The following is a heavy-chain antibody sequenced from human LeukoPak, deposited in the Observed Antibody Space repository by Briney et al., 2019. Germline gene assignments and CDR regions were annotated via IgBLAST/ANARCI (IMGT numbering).Heavy chain of an antibody. Sequence: PSETLSLTCTVSGGSISSSSYYWGWIRQPPGKGLEWIGSIYYSGSTYYNPSLKSRVTISVDTSKNQFSLKLSSVTAADTAVYYCARDKTTVTTLSYYMDVWGKGTTVTISS. CDR3: ARDKTTVTTLSYYMDV. CDR2: IYYSGST. V-gene: IGHV4-39*07. D-gene: IGHD4-17*01. CDR1: GGSISSSSYY. J-gene: IGHJ6*03.